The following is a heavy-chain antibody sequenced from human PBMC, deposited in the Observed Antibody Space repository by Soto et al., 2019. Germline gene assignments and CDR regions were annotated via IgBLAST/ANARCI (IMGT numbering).Heavy chain of an antibody. CDR3: ARWFG. Sequence: QVQLVESGGGVVQPGRSLRLSCAASGFTFSSYAMHWVRQAPGKGLEWVAVISYDGSNKYYADSVKGRFTISRDNSKNTPYLQMNSLRAEDTAVYYCARWFGWGQGTLVTVSS. CDR1: GFTFSSYA. D-gene: IGHD3-16*01. J-gene: IGHJ4*02. V-gene: IGHV3-30-3*01. CDR2: ISYDGSNK.